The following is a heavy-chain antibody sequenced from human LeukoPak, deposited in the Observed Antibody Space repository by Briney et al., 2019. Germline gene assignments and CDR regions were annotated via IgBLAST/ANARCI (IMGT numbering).Heavy chain of an antibody. Sequence: ASVKVSCKASGYTFTSYGISWVRQAPGQGLEWMGWISAYNGNTNYAQKLQGRVTMTTDTSTSTAYMELRSLRSDDTAVYYCARVRTPKYYYDSSGPFDYWGQGTLVTVSS. V-gene: IGHV1-18*01. CDR2: ISAYNGNT. J-gene: IGHJ4*02. D-gene: IGHD3-22*01. CDR1: GYTFTSYG. CDR3: ARVRTPKYYYDSSGPFDY.